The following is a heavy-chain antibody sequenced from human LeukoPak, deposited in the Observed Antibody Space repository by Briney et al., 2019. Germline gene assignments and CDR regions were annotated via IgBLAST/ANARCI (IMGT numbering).Heavy chain of an antibody. D-gene: IGHD2-15*01. Sequence: SETLSLTCTVSSGSISSYYWSWIRQPPGKGLEWIGYIYYSGSTNYNPSLKSRVTISVDTSKNQFSLKLSSVTAADTAVYYCAREYCSGGSCLDPWGQGTLVTVSS. V-gene: IGHV4-59*01. CDR2: IYYSGST. CDR1: SGSISSYY. J-gene: IGHJ5*02. CDR3: AREYCSGGSCLDP.